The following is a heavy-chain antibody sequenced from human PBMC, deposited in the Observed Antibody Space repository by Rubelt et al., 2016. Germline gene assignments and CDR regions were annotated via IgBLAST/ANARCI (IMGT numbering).Heavy chain of an antibody. CDR1: GFTFSSYG. Sequence: VEFGGGLAQPGGSLRLSCAASGFTFSSYGMSWVRQAPGEGPEWVSSISGGAHASYYGESVKGRFTISRDNSKNMLFLQMNSLRAEDTAVYYWARDGRSIAAYSDAFDIWGQGTMVTVSS. CDR3: ARDGRSIAAYSDAFDI. J-gene: IGHJ3*02. CDR2: ISGGAHAS. D-gene: IGHD6-6*01. V-gene: IGHV3-23*04.